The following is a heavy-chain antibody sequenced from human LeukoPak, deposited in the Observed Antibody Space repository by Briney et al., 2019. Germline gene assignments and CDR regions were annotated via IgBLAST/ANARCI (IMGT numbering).Heavy chain of an antibody. J-gene: IGHJ4*02. CDR1: GFTFSSYG. V-gene: IGHV3-30*18. CDR2: ISYDGSNK. Sequence: PGGSLRLSCAASGFTFSSYGMHWVRQAPGKGLEWVAVISYDGSNKYYADSVKGRFTISRDNSKNTLYLRMNSLRAEDTAVYYCAKSPYSSGWYHDYWGQGTLVTVSS. CDR3: AKSPYSSGWYHDY. D-gene: IGHD6-19*01.